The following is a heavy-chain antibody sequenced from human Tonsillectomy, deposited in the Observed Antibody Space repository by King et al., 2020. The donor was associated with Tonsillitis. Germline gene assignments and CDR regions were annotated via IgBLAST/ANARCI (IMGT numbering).Heavy chain of an antibody. J-gene: IGHJ6*04. Sequence: QVQLVESGGGLVKPGGSLRLSCAASGFTFSDYYMSWIRTAPGKGLEWGSSISSSSSDTNYADSVKGRFTNSRDNAKNSLYLQMKSLRAPDTAEYYCARDRLGSKMDVWGKGTTVTVSS. CDR2: ISSSSSDT. V-gene: IGHV3-11*05. D-gene: IGHD4-17*01. CDR3: ARDRLGSKMDV. CDR1: GFTFSDYY.